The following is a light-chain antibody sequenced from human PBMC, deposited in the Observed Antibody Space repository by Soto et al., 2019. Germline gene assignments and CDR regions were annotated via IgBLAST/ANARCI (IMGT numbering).Light chain of an antibody. V-gene: IGKV3-20*01. J-gene: IGKJ1*01. CDR1: QSVSSSF. Sequence: EIVLTQSPGTLSLSPGERATLSCRASQSVSSSFLAWYQQKPGQAPRLLIYGASIRATGIPDRFSGSGSGTDFPLTISRVEREDFAVYYCQQYGSSPWTFGQGTKVEIK. CDR3: QQYGSSPWT. CDR2: GAS.